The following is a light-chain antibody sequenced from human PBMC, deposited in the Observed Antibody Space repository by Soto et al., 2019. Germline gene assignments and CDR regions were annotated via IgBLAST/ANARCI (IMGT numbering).Light chain of an antibody. V-gene: IGLV2-8*01. CDR2: EVY. Sequence: SVLAQPPSASGSPGQSVTISCTGTSSDVGGYNYVSWYQHHPGKAPKLIIYEVYKRPSGVPDRFSGSKSGNTAALTVSGLQAEDEADYYCSSYVGTNSYVFGTGTKVT. CDR3: SSYVGTNSYV. CDR1: SSDVGGYNY. J-gene: IGLJ1*01.